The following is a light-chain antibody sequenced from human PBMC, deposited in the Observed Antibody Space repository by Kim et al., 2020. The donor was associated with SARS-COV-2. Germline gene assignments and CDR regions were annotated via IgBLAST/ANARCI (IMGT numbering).Light chain of an antibody. CDR3: SSYTV. J-gene: IGLJ1*01. V-gene: IGLV2-14*01. CDR2: DVT. CDR1: SNDIGGYNY. Sequence: QSALTQPASMSGSPGQSITISCTGTSNDIGGYNYVSWYQQHPDKAPKLMIYDVTERPSGVSNRFSGSKSGNTASLTISGLQAEDEADYYCSSYTVFG.